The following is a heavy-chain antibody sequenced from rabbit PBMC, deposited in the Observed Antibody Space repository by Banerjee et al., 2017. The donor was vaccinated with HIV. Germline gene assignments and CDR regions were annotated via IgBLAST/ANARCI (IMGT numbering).Heavy chain of an antibody. V-gene: IGHV1S47*01. J-gene: IGHJ4*01. CDR2: IDPVFGST. Sequence: QEQLVESGGGLVQPEGSLTLTCKASGFDLSSYYYMNWVRQAPGKGLEWIGYIDPVFGSTYYASWVNGRFTISSHNAQNTVFLQMTSLTAADTATYFCARDPSYDDYGDSLYYFDLWGPGTLVTVS. CDR1: GFDLSSYYY. CDR3: ARDPSYDDYGDSLYYFDL. D-gene: IGHD2-1*01.